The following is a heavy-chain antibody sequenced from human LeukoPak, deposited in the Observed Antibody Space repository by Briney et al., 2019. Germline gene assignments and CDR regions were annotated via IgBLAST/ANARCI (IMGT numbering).Heavy chain of an antibody. V-gene: IGHV1-69*06. CDR2: IIPIFGTA. CDR1: GGTFSSYA. CDR3: ARDLRGYSKD. Sequence: GASVTVSCKASGGTFSSYAISWVRQAPGQGLEWMGGIIPIFGTANYAQKFQGRVTITADKSTSTAYMELSSLRSEDTAVYYCARDLRGYSKDWGQGTLVTVSS. J-gene: IGHJ4*02. D-gene: IGHD5-18*01.